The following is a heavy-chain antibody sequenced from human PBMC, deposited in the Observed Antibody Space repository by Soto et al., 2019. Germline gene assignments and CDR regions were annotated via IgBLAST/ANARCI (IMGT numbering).Heavy chain of an antibody. Sequence: QVQLVESGGGVVQPGRSLRLSCAASGFTFSSYAMHWVRQAPGKGLEWVAVISYDGSNKYYADSVKVRFTISRDNSKNTLYLQMNSLRAEDTAVYYCARDLREGGFDYGDGIDYGGQGTLVTVSS. V-gene: IGHV3-30-3*01. CDR1: GFTFSSYA. CDR3: ARDLREGGFDYGDGIDY. D-gene: IGHD4-17*01. J-gene: IGHJ4*02. CDR2: ISYDGSNK.